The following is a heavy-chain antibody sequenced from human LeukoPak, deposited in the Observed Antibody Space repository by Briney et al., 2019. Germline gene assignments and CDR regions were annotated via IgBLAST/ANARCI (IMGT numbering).Heavy chain of an antibody. Sequence: PGGSLRLSCAASGFSFSSYSMNWVRQAPGKGLEWVSYISSSSSIIYYADSVKGRFTISRDNAKNSLYLQMNSLRDEDTAVYYCARDPRIQLWGQYYFDYWGQGTLVTVSS. V-gene: IGHV3-48*02. CDR1: GFSFSSYS. CDR2: ISSSSSII. CDR3: ARDPRIQLWGQYYFDY. J-gene: IGHJ4*02. D-gene: IGHD5-18*01.